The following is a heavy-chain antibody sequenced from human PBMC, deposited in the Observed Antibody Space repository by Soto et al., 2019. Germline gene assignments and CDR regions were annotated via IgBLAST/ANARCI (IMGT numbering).Heavy chain of an antibody. CDR1: GFTFSSYG. J-gene: IGHJ6*02. V-gene: IGHV3-30*18. D-gene: IGHD6-13*01. CDR3: AKDGSAAAGSPHYYYYGMDV. CDR2: ISYDGSNK. Sequence: QVQLVESGGGVVQPGRSLRLSCAASGFTFSSYGMHWVRQAPGKGLEWVAVISYDGSNKYYADSVKGRFTISRDNSKNTLYLQMNSLRAEDTAVYYCAKDGSAAAGSPHYYYYGMDVWGQGTTVTVSS.